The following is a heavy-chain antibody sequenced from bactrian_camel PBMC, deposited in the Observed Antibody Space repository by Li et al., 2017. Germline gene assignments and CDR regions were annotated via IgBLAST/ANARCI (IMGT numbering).Heavy chain of an antibody. J-gene: IGHJ4*01. V-gene: IGHV3-3*01. D-gene: IGHD6*01. CDR3: AASGALACGGSWAFVTPGRFSG. CDR2: IYTSSGST. CDR1: GAGYSSKC. Sequence: HVQLVESGGGSVQAGGSLTLSCTASGAGYSSKCMGWFRQVPGKERDVVAAIYTSSGSTYYTDSVKGRFTVSQDKARKMWSLEMNSLKPDDTVMYYCAASGALACGGSWAFVTPGRFSGWGQGTQVTVS.